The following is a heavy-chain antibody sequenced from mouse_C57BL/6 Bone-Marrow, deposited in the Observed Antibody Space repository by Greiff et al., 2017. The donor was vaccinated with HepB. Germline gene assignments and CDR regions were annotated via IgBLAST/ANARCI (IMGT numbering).Heavy chain of an antibody. J-gene: IGHJ3*01. D-gene: IGHD1-1*01. CDR1: GFTFSSYA. CDR2: ISSGGDYI. CDR3: TRGPSSSWFAY. V-gene: IGHV5-9-1*02. Sequence: EVKVEESGEGLVKPGGSLKLSCAASGFTFSSYAMSWVRQTPEKRLEWVAYISSGGDYIYYADTVKGRFTISRDNARNTLYLQMSSLKSEDTAMYYCTRGPSSSWFAYWGQGTLVTVSA.